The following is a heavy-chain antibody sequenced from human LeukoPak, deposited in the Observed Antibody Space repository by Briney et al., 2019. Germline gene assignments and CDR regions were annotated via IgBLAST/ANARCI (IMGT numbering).Heavy chain of an antibody. CDR2: ISCSGGST. CDR3: VVTLAVAGIDY. V-gene: IGHV3-23*01. CDR1: EFTVYGNA. J-gene: IGHJ4*02. D-gene: IGHD6-19*01. Sequence: AVTVTLNCSSSEFTVYGNAVDRVRRATGKELEWVTDISCSGGSTYYADSVKGRFTISRDNSKNTLYLQMNSLRAEDTTVDYCVVTLAVAGIDYWGQGTLVTVSS.